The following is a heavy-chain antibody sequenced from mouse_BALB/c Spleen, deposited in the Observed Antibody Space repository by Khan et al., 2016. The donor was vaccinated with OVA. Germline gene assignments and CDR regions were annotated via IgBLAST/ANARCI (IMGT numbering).Heavy chain of an antibody. V-gene: IGHV9-3-1*01. CDR3: ARVGNYWYFDV. CDR2: INTYTGEP. J-gene: IGHJ1*01. Sequence: QIQLVQSGPELKKPGETVKISCKASGYTFTNYGMTWVKQAPGKGLKGMGWINTYTGEPTYADDFKGRFAFSLETSATTASLQINNLKNEDTATYFCARVGNYWYFDVWGAGTTVTVSS. CDR1: GYTFTNYG. D-gene: IGHD2-1*01.